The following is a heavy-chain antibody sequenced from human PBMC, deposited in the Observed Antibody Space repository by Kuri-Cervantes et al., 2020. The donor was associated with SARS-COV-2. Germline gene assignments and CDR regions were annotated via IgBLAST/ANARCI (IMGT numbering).Heavy chain of an antibody. Sequence: GESLKISCAASGFIFSNYGMHWVRQAPGKGLEWVAVIWYDGSNKYYADSVKGRFTISRDDSKNTLYLQMDSLRDDDTAVYYCAPTQGFLEWLGWFDPWGQGTLVTGSS. J-gene: IGHJ5*02. CDR3: APTQGFLEWLGWFDP. CDR2: IWYDGSNK. V-gene: IGHV3-33*01. CDR1: GFIFSNYG. D-gene: IGHD3-3*01.